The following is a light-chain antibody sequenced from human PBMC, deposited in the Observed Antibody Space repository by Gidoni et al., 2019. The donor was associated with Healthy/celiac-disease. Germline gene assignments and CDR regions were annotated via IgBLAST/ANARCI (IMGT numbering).Light chain of an antibody. CDR3: SSYTSSSTWV. CDR1: SSDVGGYNY. J-gene: IGLJ3*02. CDR2: DVS. Sequence: QSALTQPASVSGSPGQSITISCTGTSSDVGGYNYVSWYQQHPGKAPKLMIYDVSTRPSGVSHRFSGSKSGNTASLTISGLQAEDAAYYYCSSYTSSSTWVFGGGTKLTVL. V-gene: IGLV2-14*01.